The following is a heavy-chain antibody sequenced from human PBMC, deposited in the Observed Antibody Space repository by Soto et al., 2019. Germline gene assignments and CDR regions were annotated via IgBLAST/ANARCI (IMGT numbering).Heavy chain of an antibody. CDR3: ASPLWXXYYGMDV. CDR2: IIPIFGTA. D-gene: IGHD3-16*01. V-gene: IGHV1-69*13. J-gene: IGHJ6*02. CDR1: GGTFSSYA. Sequence: GASVKVSSESSGGTFSSYAISWVRQAPGQGLEWMGGIIPIFGTANYAQKFQGRVTITADESTSTAYMELSSLRSEDTAVYYCASPLWXXYYGMDVWGQGTTVTVS.